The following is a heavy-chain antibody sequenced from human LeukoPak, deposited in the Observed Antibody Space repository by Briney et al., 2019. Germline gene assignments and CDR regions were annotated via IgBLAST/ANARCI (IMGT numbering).Heavy chain of an antibody. V-gene: IGHV3-7*01. Sequence: GGSLRLSCAASGFTFGSSWMSWVRQAPGKGLEWVANINQDGSEKYYVDSVKGRFTISRDNAKNSLCLQMNSLRAEDTAVYYCARGRRIAVARVYYFDYWGQGTLVTVSS. CDR2: INQDGSEK. CDR3: ARGRRIAVARVYYFDY. D-gene: IGHD6-19*01. CDR1: GFTFGSSW. J-gene: IGHJ4*02.